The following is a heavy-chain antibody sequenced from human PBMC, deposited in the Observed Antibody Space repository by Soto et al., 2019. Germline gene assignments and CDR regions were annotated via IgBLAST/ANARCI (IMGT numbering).Heavy chain of an antibody. V-gene: IGHV1-8*01. CDR2: MNPNSGNT. CDR3: ARGGHLALYYSGYDYDFDY. J-gene: IGHJ4*02. Sequence: ASVKVSCKASGYTFTSYDINWVRQATGQGLEWMGWMNPNSGNTGYAQKFQGRVTMTSNTSISTAYMELSSLRSEDTAVYYCARGGHLALYYSGYDYDFDYWGQGTLVTVSS. D-gene: IGHD5-12*01. CDR1: GYTFTSYD.